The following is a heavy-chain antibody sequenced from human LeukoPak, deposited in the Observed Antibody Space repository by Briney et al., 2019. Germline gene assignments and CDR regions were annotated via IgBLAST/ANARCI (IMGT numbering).Heavy chain of an antibody. D-gene: IGHD5-24*01. CDR2: IKQDGSKK. J-gene: IGHJ4*02. CDR3: TRVGYIDEGIDY. Sequence: GGSLRLSCAASGFTFSSSAMNWVRQAPGKGLEWVANIKQDGSKKSYVDSVKGRFTISRDNAKNSLYLQMNSLRAEDTAIYYCTRVGYIDEGIDYWGQGTLVTVSS. V-gene: IGHV3-7*04. CDR1: GFTFSSSA.